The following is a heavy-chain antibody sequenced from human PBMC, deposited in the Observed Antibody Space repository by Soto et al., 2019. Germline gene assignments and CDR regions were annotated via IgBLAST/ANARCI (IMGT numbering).Heavy chain of an antibody. CDR2: ISSISSYI. Sequence: GGSMRLSCAASGFTFNSYSMNWVRQAPGKGLEWVSSISSISSYIYYAASVKGRFTISRDNAKNSLYLQMNSLRAEDTAVYYCARIYGAGSYGAYGMDVWGQGTTVTVSS. CDR1: GFTFNSYS. V-gene: IGHV3-21*01. CDR3: ARIYGAGSYGAYGMDV. D-gene: IGHD3-10*01. J-gene: IGHJ6*02.